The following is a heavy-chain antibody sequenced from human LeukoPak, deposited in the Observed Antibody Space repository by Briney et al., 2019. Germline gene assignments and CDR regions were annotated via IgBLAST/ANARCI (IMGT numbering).Heavy chain of an antibody. V-gene: IGHV3-74*01. CDR3: ARGLAGAYRIMDV. J-gene: IGHJ6*02. D-gene: IGHD6-19*01. CDR2: ASGDGTTT. Sequence: GGSLRLSCVASGFTFNTYWIHWVRQGPGEGLVWVSLASGDGTTTTYANSVKGRFTVSRDNARNTLYLQMNSLRAEDAAVYYCARGLAGAYRIMDVWGQGTTVTVS. CDR1: GFTFNTYW.